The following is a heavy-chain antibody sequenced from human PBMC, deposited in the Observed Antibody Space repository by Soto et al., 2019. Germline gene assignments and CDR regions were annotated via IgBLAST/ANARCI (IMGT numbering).Heavy chain of an antibody. CDR2: IKQDGSEK. J-gene: IGHJ1*01. CDR1: GFTFSSYW. V-gene: IGHV3-7*05. CDR3: ARGAGIGYDFWSGYLEYFQH. D-gene: IGHD3-3*01. Sequence: GGSLRLSCAASGFTFSSYWMSWVRQAPGKGLEWVANIKQDGSEKYYVDSVKGRFTISRDNAKNSLYLQMNSLRAEDTAVYYCARGAGIGYDFWSGYLEYFQHWGQGTLVTVSS.